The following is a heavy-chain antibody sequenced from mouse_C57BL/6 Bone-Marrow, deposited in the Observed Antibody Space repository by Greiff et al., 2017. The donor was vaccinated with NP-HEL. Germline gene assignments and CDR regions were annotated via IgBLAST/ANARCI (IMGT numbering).Heavy chain of an antibody. CDR1: GFNIKDDY. V-gene: IGHV14-4*01. CDR3: TTWRAMDY. CDR2: IDPENGDT. Sequence: EVKLVESGAELVRPGASVKLSCTASGFNIKDDYMHWVKQRPEQGLEWIGWIDPENGDTEYASKFQGKATITADTSSNTAYLQLSSLTSEDTAVYYCTTWRAMDYWGQGTSVTVSS. J-gene: IGHJ4*01.